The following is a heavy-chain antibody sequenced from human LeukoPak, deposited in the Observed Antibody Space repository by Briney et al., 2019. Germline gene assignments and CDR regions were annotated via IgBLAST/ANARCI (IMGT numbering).Heavy chain of an antibody. V-gene: IGHV3-30*18. CDR2: ISYDGSNK. CDR3: AKEFRGHYFDY. D-gene: IGHD3-10*01. CDR1: GFTFSSYG. Sequence: GGSLRLSCAASGFTFSSYGMHWVRQAPGKGLEWVAVISYDGSNKYYADSVKGRFTISRDNSKNTLYLQMNSLRAEDTALYYCAKEFRGHYFDYWGQGTLVTVSS. J-gene: IGHJ4*02.